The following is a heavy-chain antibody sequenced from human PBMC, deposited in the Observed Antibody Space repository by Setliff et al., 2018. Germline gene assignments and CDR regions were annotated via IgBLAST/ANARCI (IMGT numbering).Heavy chain of an antibody. V-gene: IGHV2-5*02. D-gene: IGHD3-22*01. CDR1: GLSVSTSGVG. CDR2: IYWDDDK. Sequence: SGPTLVNPTQTLTLTCTFSGLSVSTSGVGVGWIRQPPVKALEWLALIYWDDDKRYSPSLKSRLTITKDTSKNQVVLRMTNMDSVDTATYYCVRLVVTKLNAFDIWGQGTMVTRLL. CDR3: VRLVVTKLNAFDI. J-gene: IGHJ3*02.